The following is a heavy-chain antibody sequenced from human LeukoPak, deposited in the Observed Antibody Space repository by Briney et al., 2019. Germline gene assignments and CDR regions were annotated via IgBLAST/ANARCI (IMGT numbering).Heavy chain of an antibody. CDR3: ARDHRYKKPSLAYRRFDL. D-gene: IGHD2-2*02. J-gene: IGHJ5*02. Sequence: PGGSLRLSCAASGFTFSDYYMSWIRQAPGKGLEWVSYISSSGSTIYYADSVKGRFTISRDNAKNSLYLQMNSLRAEDTAVYYCARDHRYKKPSLAYRRFDLWGPGTLVTVSS. V-gene: IGHV3-11*01. CDR2: ISSSGSTI. CDR1: GFTFSDYY.